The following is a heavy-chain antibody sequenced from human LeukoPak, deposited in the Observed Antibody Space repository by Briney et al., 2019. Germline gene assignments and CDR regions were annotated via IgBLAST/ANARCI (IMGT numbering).Heavy chain of an antibody. CDR2: ISGSGGST. V-gene: IGHV3-23*01. Sequence: GGSLRLSCAASGFTFSSYAMSWVRQAPGKGLEWVSAISGSGGSTYYAASVKGRFTISRDNSKNTLYLQMNSLRAEDTAVYYCASPIAAASIYYFDYWGQGTLVTVSS. J-gene: IGHJ4*02. D-gene: IGHD6-13*01. CDR3: ASPIAAASIYYFDY. CDR1: GFTFSSYA.